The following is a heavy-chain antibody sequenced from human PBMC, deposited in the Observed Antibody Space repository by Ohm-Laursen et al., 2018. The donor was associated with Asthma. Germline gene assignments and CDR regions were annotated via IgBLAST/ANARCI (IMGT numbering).Heavy chain of an antibody. CDR1: GFTFRSYA. D-gene: IGHD6-6*01. J-gene: IGHJ4*02. V-gene: IGHV3-30-3*01. Sequence: SLRLSCAASGFTFRSYAMHWVRQAPGKGLEWVAVGGSYYDGGLKYYADSVNGRFTVSRDDSKNTLYLQMNSLRAEDTAVYYCARDYLAARSLYFDYWGQGTLVTVSS. CDR3: ARDYLAARSLYFDY. CDR2: GGSYYDGGLK.